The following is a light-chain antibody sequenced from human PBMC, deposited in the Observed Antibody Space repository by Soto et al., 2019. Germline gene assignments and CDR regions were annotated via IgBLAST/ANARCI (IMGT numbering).Light chain of an antibody. CDR3: QQYGGSPRT. CDR1: QSVSSNY. V-gene: IGKV3-20*01. J-gene: IGKJ1*01. CDR2: GAS. Sequence: EMMLTQSPGTLSLSPGERATLSCRASQSVSSNYLAWYQQKPGQAPRLLIYGASSRATGIPDRFSGSGSGTDFTLTISRLEPEDFAVYYCQQYGGSPRTFGQGTKVDIK.